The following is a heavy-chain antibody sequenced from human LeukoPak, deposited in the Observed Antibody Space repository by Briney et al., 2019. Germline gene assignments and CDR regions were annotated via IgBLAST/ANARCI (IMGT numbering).Heavy chain of an antibody. J-gene: IGHJ1*01. CDR2: FDPEDGET. Sequence: ASEKVSCKVSEYTLTELSMHWVRQAPGKGLEWMGGFDPEDGETIYAQKFQGRVTMTEDTSTDTAYMELSSLRSEDTAMYYCATVSYYYDSSGYQGYFQHWGQGTLVTVSS. CDR3: ATVSYYYDSSGYQGYFQH. CDR1: EYTLTELS. D-gene: IGHD3-22*01. V-gene: IGHV1-24*01.